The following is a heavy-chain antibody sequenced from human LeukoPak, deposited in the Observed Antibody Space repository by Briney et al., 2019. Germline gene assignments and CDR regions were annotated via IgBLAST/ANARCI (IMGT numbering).Heavy chain of an antibody. J-gene: IGHJ4*02. CDR1: GYTFSSYG. Sequence: ASVKVSCKASGYTFSSYGVTWVRQAPGQGLEWMGWISGDSDSTNYAQKFQDKVTMTTDTSTNTAYLELRSLTSDDTAIYYCARGRIYYDGRGHYYPDYWGQGTPLTVSS. V-gene: IGHV1-18*01. CDR2: ISGDSDST. CDR3: ARGRIYYDGRGHYYPDY. D-gene: IGHD3-22*01.